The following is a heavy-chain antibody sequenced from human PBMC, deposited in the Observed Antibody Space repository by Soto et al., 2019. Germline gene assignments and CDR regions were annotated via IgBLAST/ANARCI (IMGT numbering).Heavy chain of an antibody. CDR1: GFTFCSYA. CDR2: NSGSGGST. CDR3: AKQGGVGVRGVILYYFDY. V-gene: IGHV3-23*01. J-gene: IGHJ4*02. D-gene: IGHD3-10*01. Sequence: GGSLRLSFAASGFTFCSYAMSWVRQAPGKGLEWVSTNSGSGGSTYNADYVKGRFTISRDNSKNTLYLQMNSLRAEDTALYYCAKQGGVGVRGVILYYFDYWGQGTLVSVSS.